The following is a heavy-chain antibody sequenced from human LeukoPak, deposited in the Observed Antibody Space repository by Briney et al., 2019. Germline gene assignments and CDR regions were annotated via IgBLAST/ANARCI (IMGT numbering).Heavy chain of an antibody. CDR1: GFSLTAYE. D-gene: IGHD2-15*01. Sequence: PGGSLRLSCAASGFSLTAYEMNWVRQAPGKGLEWVASMNQDGNEKYYVDSVKGRFTISRDNAKNSLNLQMNSLRVGDTAVYYCARDAESGGSYFDYWGQGTLVTVSS. CDR3: ARDAESGGSYFDY. J-gene: IGHJ4*02. CDR2: MNQDGNEK. V-gene: IGHV3-7*01.